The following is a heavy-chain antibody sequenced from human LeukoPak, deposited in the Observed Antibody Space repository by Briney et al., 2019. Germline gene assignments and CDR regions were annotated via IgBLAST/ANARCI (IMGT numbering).Heavy chain of an antibody. CDR2: ISSNGGMT. CDR3: VKLSSRVSQTIDY. Sequence: PGGSLRLSCSASGFTFSTYAMHWVRQAPEKGLEYVSRISSNGGMTFYVDSVKGRFSISRDNSKNTLYLQMSSLRAEDTAVYYCVKLSSRVSQTIDYWGQGTLVTVSS. J-gene: IGHJ4*02. D-gene: IGHD6-19*01. V-gene: IGHV3-64D*09. CDR1: GFTFSTYA.